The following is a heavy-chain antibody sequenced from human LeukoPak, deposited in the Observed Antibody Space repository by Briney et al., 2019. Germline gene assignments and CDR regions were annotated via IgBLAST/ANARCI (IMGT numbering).Heavy chain of an antibody. V-gene: IGHV3-21*01. CDR2: ISSSSSYI. J-gene: IGHJ4*02. CDR3: ARVGAFGVVIPSSFDY. D-gene: IGHD3-3*01. Sequence: GGSLRLSCAASGFTFSSYSMNWVRQAPGKGLEWVSSISSSSSYIYYADSVKDRFTISRDNAKNSLYLQMSSLRAEDTAVYYCARVGAFGVVIPSSFDYWGQGTVVTVSS. CDR1: GFTFSSYS.